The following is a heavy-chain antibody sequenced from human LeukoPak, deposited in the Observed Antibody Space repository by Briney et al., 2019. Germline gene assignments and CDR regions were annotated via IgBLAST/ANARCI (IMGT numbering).Heavy chain of an antibody. V-gene: IGHV3-48*02. J-gene: IGHJ4*02. CDR2: ISPSSTSI. D-gene: IGHD6-13*01. Sequence: GRSLRLSCAASGFTFSRYSMNWVRQAPRKGLEWISYISPSSTSIHYADSVEGRFTISRDNAKNSLCLQMNSLGDEDTAVYYCARDAYNSSPDYWGQGTLVTVS. CDR3: ARDAYNSSPDY. CDR1: GFTFSRYS.